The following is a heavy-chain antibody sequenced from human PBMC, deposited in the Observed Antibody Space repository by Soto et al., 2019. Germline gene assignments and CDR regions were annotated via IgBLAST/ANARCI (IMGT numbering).Heavy chain of an antibody. V-gene: IGHV3-48*02. CDR1: GFTLSDYS. CDR2: ISSSSVTI. CDR3: ATLWFGESTYYYYYYSMDV. D-gene: IGHD3-10*01. J-gene: IGHJ6*02. Sequence: GGSLRLSCAASGFTLSDYSMNWVRQAPGKGLEWISYISSSSVTIFYADSVKGRFTISRDNAKNSLYLQTNSLRDDDTAVYYCATLWFGESTYYYYYYSMDVWGQGTTVTVSS.